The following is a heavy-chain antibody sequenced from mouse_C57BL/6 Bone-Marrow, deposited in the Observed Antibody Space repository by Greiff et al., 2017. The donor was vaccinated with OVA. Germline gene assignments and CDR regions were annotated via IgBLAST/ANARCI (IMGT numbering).Heavy chain of an antibody. CDR1: GYTFTSYW. CDR2: IHPSDSDP. Sequence: QVQLQQPGAELVKPGASVKVSCKASGYTFTSYWMHWVKQRPGQGLEWIGRIHPSDSDPNYNQKFKGKATLTVDKSSSTAYMQLSSLTSEDSAVYYCAIDPGGLTSYWYFDVWGTGTTVTVSS. V-gene: IGHV1-74*01. D-gene: IGHD2-2*01. CDR3: AIDPGGLTSYWYFDV. J-gene: IGHJ1*03.